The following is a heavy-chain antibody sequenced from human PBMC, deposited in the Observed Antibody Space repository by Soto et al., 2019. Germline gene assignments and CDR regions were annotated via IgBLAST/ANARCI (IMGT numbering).Heavy chain of an antibody. J-gene: IGHJ3*02. D-gene: IGHD3-10*01. CDR3: ASRYGSAFDI. CDR2: IYYSGST. V-gene: IGHV4-59*01. CDR1: GGSISSYY. Sequence: QVQLQESGPGLVKPSETLSLTCTVSGGSISSYYWSWIRQPPGKGLEWIGYIYYSGSTNSNPSLKSRVTISVDTSKNQFSLKLSSVTAADTAVYYCASRYGSAFDIWGQGTMVTVSS.